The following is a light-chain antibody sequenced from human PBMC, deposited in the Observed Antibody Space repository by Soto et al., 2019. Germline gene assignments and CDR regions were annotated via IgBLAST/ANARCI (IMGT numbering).Light chain of an antibody. V-gene: IGKV2-30*01. CDR2: KVS. Sequence: DVVMTQSPLSLSVTLGQPASISCRSSQSLVYSDGNTYLNWFQQRPGQSPRRLIYKVSNRDSGVPDRFSGSGSGTVFTLKISRVEAEDVGVYYCMQGTHWPPWTFGQGTKVEIK. CDR3: MQGTHWPPWT. CDR1: QSLVYSDGNTY. J-gene: IGKJ1*01.